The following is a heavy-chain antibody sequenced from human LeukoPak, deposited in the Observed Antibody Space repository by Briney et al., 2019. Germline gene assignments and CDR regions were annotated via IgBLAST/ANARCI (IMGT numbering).Heavy chain of an antibody. D-gene: IGHD2-2*01. V-gene: IGHV3-30*04. CDR2: ISYDGSNK. Sequence: GGSLRLSCAASGFTFSSYAMHWVRQAPGKGLEWVAVISYDGSNKYYADSVKGRFTISRDNSKNTLYLQMNSLRAEDTAVYYCARGGLKKPAAKFEALWGQGTLVTVSS. CDR3: ARGGLKKPAAKFEAL. J-gene: IGHJ4*02. CDR1: GFTFSSYA.